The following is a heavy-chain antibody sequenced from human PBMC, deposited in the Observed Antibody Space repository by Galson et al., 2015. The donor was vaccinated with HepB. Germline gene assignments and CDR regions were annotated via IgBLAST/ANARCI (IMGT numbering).Heavy chain of an antibody. V-gene: IGHV3-30*04. Sequence: SLRLSCAAPGFTFSSYAMHWVRQAPGKGLEWVAVISYDGSNKYYADSVKGRFTISRDNSKNTLYLQMNSLRAEDTAVYYCARHRSVRSSSWEAFDYWGQGTLVTVSS. D-gene: IGHD6-13*01. CDR2: ISYDGSNK. CDR3: ARHRSVRSSSWEAFDY. J-gene: IGHJ4*02. CDR1: GFTFSSYA.